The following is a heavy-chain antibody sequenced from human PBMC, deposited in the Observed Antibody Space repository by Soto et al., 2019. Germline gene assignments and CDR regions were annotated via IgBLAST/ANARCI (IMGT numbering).Heavy chain of an antibody. Sequence: ASVKVSCKASGYTFSSYGISWVRQAPGQGLEWMGWISGYNGKTNYAQKVQYRVTMTTDTSTSTVYMELRSLRSDDTAVYYCARECDVDYYYYGMDIWGQGNTVTVS. V-gene: IGHV1-18*01. CDR2: ISGYNGKT. J-gene: IGHJ6*02. CDR3: ARECDVDYYYYGMDI. CDR1: GYTFSSYG. D-gene: IGHD2-21*02.